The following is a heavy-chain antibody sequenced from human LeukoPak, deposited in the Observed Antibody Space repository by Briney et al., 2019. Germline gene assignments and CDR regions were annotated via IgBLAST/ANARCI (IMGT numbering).Heavy chain of an antibody. D-gene: IGHD3-22*01. CDR2: INSDGSTT. J-gene: IGHJ4*02. Sequence: GGSLRLSCAASGFTFSSYAMSWVRQAPGKGLEWVSRINSDGSTTNYADSVRGRFTISRDNAKNTLYLQMNSLRAEDTAVYYCARDSSGTVGYWGQGTLVTVSS. CDR3: ARDSSGTVGY. V-gene: IGHV3-74*01. CDR1: GFTFSSYA.